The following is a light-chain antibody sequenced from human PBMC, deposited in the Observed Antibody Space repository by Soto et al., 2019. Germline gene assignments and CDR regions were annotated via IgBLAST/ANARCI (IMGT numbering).Light chain of an antibody. CDR1: QSVSGN. Sequence: EAVMTQSPATLSVSPGERVTLSCTASQSVSGNLAWYQQKPGQAPRLLIHGASTRATDIPARFSGSGSGTEFTLTITSLQSEDFAVYYCQQYHNWPPGLTFGGGTKVDIK. CDR2: GAS. V-gene: IGKV3-15*01. CDR3: QQYHNWPPGLT. J-gene: IGKJ4*01.